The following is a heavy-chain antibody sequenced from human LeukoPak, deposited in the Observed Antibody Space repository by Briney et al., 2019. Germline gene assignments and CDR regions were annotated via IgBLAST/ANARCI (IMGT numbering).Heavy chain of an antibody. Sequence: VASVKVSCKASGGTFSSYAISWVRQAPGQGLEWMGGIIPIFGTANYAQKFQGWVTMTRDTSISTAYMELSRLRSDDTAVYYCARDIDGMDDWGQGTTVTVSS. CDR1: GGTFSSYA. D-gene: IGHD3-16*02. V-gene: IGHV1-69*05. CDR2: IIPIFGTA. J-gene: IGHJ6*02. CDR3: ARDIDGMDD.